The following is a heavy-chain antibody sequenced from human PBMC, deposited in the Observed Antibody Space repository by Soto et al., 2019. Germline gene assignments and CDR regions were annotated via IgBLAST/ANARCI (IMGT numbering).Heavy chain of an antibody. D-gene: IGHD3-9*01. J-gene: IGHJ3*01. CDR1: GYTFTNFG. CDR3: ARCACAIRDWYSGTFDL. CDR2: ISTSDGNT. Sequence: QVQLVQSGNEVKKPGASVKVSCKASGYTFTNFGISWMRQAPGQGPEWMGWISTSDGNTNYGQKFHERVTMTTDASTTTAHMELRSLTSDDTAVYYCARCACAIRDWYSGTFDLWGQGTLVTVSA. V-gene: IGHV1-18*04.